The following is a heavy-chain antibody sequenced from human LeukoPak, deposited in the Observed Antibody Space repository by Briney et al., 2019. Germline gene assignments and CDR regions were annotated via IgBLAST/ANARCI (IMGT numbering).Heavy chain of an antibody. CDR2: FYYSGRS. CDR3: ARHSSGWYDPLTY. CDR1: GGTISSHY. J-gene: IGHJ4*02. V-gene: IGHV4-59*08. Sequence: SETLSLTCSVSGGTISSHYWSWIRQPPGKGLEWIGYFYYSGRSNYSPSLKSRVTISVDTSKNQFSLKLRSVTAADTAVYYCARHSSGWYDPLTYWGQGTLVTVSS. D-gene: IGHD6-19*01.